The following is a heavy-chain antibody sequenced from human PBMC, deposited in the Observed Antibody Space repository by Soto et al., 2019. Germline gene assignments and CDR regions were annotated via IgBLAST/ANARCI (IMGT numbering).Heavy chain of an antibody. CDR2: ISAYNGNT. J-gene: IGHJ4*02. Sequence: ASVKVSCKASGYTFTSYGISWVRQAPGQGLEWMGWISAYNGNTNYAQKLQGRVTMTTDTPTSTAYMELRSLRSDDTAVYYCARVYYYDSSGYYDYWGQGTLVTVSS. D-gene: IGHD3-22*01. V-gene: IGHV1-18*01. CDR1: GYTFTSYG. CDR3: ARVYYYDSSGYYDY.